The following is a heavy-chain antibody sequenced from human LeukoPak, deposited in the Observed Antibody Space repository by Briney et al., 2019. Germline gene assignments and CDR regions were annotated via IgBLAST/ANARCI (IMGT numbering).Heavy chain of an antibody. V-gene: IGHV3-23*01. CDR2: ISGNGGKT. CDR1: GFTFSTYG. J-gene: IGHJ4*02. D-gene: IGHD7-27*01. Sequence: GGSLRLSCAASGFTFSTYGMSWVRQAPGKGLEWVSAISGNGGKTYYADSVEGRFTISRDNSKNTLYLQMNSLRADDTAVYYCAKDLNWGLDYWGQGTLVTVSS. CDR3: AKDLNWGLDY.